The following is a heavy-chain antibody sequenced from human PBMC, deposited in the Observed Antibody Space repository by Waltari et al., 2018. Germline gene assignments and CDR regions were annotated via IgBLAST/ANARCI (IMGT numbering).Heavy chain of an antibody. Sequence: EVQLVESGGGLVQPGGSLRLSCAVSGFTFSSYWMHWCRQTPGEGLVWLSRTNTDGSFTNYADSVECRVTMSRDNAKDTVYLQMNSLRAEDTAIYYCVRGSLNPGFDYWGQGTLVTVSA. CDR2: TNTDGSFT. V-gene: IGHV3-74*01. CDR3: VRGSLNPGFDY. J-gene: IGHJ4*02. CDR1: GFTFSSYW.